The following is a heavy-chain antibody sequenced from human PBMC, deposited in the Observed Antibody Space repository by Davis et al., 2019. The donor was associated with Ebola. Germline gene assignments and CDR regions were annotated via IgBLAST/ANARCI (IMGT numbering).Heavy chain of an antibody. V-gene: IGHV1-2*04. CDR2: INPNSGGT. Sequence: AASVKVSCKASGYTFTGYYMHWVRQAPGQGLEWMGWINPNSGGTNYAQKFQGWVTMTRDTSISTAYMELSRLGSDDTAVYYCAREGCSSTSCYGWFDPWGQGTLVTVSS. J-gene: IGHJ5*02. CDR3: AREGCSSTSCYGWFDP. D-gene: IGHD2-2*01. CDR1: GYTFTGYY.